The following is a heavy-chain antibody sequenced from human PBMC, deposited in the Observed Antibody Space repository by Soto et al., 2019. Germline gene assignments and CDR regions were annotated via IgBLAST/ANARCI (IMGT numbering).Heavy chain of an antibody. V-gene: IGHV3-23*01. CDR2: ISGSGDST. J-gene: IGHJ4*01. Sequence: EVQLLESGGGLVQPGGSLRLSCAASGFTFSSYAMSWVRQAPGKGLEWVSVISGSGDSTYYADSVKGRFTISRDNAKNTLSLQMNSLRAEETAVYYCARRGSGSYYDYWGHGTLVTVSS. D-gene: IGHD1-26*01. CDR3: ARRGSGSYYDY. CDR1: GFTFSSYA.